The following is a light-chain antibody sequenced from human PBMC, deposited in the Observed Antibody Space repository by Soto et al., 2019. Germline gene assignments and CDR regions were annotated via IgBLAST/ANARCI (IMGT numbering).Light chain of an antibody. V-gene: IGLV1-40*01. CDR1: SSNIGEGFE. J-gene: IGLJ7*01. Sequence: QSALTQPPSVSGAPGQSVTISCTGSSSNIGEGFEVHWYQQFPGEVPKLLIHGDNNRASGVPDRFSGSKSGTSASLAITGLQPEDEADYYCQSYDSSLSGSEVFGGGTQLTVL. CDR2: GDN. CDR3: QSYDSSLSGSEV.